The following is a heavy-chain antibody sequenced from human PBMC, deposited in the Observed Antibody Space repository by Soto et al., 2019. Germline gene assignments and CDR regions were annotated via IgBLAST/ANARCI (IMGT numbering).Heavy chain of an antibody. J-gene: IGHJ4*02. Sequence: EVQLVESGGGLVQPGGSLRLSCAASGFTFSDHYMDWVRQAPGKGLEWGGRIRNKANSYSTEYAASVKGRFTFSRDDSKHSLYIQIYSLKTAARAGYQCDRLGYSGRWPSAYWGQGTLVTFPS. D-gene: IGHD6-19*01. CDR3: DRLGYSGRWPSAY. CDR2: IRNKANSYST. V-gene: IGHV3-72*01. CDR1: GFTFSDHY.